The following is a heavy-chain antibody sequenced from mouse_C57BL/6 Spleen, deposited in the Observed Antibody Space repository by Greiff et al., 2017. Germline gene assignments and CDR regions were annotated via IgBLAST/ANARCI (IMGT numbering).Heavy chain of an antibody. CDR2: IYPGDGDT. CDR1: GYAFSSSW. V-gene: IGHV1-82*01. J-gene: IGHJ1*03. D-gene: IGHD2-2*01. CDR3: ARWLPRYFDV. Sequence: VQRVESGPELVKPGASVKISCKASGYAFSSSWMNWVKQRPGKGLEWIGRIYPGDGDTNYNGKFKGKATLTADKSSSTAYMQLSSLTSEDSAVYFCARWLPRYFDVWGTGTTVTVSS.